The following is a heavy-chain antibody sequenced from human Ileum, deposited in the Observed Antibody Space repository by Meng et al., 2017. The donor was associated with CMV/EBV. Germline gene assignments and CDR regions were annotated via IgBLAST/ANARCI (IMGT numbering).Heavy chain of an antibody. CDR1: TFSSYA. J-gene: IGHJ5*02. D-gene: IGHD4-11*01. CDR3: AINLIRTTVTLVYNWFDP. Sequence: TFSSYAISWVRQAPGQGLEWMGGIIPIFGTANYEQKFQGRVTITTDESTSTAYMELSSLRSEDTAVYYCAINLIRTTVTLVYNWFDPWGQGTLVTVSS. V-gene: IGHV1-69*05. CDR2: IIPIFGTA.